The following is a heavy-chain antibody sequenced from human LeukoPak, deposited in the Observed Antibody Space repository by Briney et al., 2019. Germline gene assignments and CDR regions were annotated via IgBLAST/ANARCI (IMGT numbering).Heavy chain of an antibody. D-gene: IGHD3-16*01. J-gene: IGHJ3*02. Sequence: GGSLRLSCAASGFTFSSYAIHWVRQAPGKGLEWVAVISYDGSNKYYADSVKGRFTISRDNSKNTLYLQINSLRAEDTAVYYCAKTKGGFPYDAFDIWGQGTMVTVSS. CDR2: ISYDGSNK. CDR3: AKTKGGFPYDAFDI. CDR1: GFTFSSYA. V-gene: IGHV3-30*18.